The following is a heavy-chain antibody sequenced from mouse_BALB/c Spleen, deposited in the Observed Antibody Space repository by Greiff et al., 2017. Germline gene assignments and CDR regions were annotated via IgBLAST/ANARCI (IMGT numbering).Heavy chain of an antibody. CDR2: ISSGGSYT. CDR3: ARYDYDKGFAY. V-gene: IGHV5-9-4*01. Sequence: EVQLQQSGGGLVKPGGSLKLSCAASGFTFSSYAMSWVRQSPEKRLEWVAEISSGGSYTYYPDTVTGRFTISRDNAKNTLYLEMSSLRSEDTAMYYCARYDYDKGFAYWGQGTLVTVSA. J-gene: IGHJ3*01. D-gene: IGHD2-4*01. CDR1: GFTFSSYA.